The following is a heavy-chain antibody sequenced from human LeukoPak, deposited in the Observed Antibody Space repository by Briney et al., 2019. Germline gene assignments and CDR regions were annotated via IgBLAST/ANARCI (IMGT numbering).Heavy chain of an antibody. J-gene: IGHJ5*02. D-gene: IGHD5-12*01. CDR1: GFIFSQYS. CDR3: ARDAGNSGYGCDL. V-gene: IGHV3-48*01. Sequence: GGSLRLSCAASGFIFSQYSMNWARQAPGKGLEWVSHIRSSSETFYADSVKGRFTISRDNARNSLYLQMNNLRGEDTAIYYCARDAGNSGYGCDLWGQGTLVTVSS. CDR2: IRSSSET.